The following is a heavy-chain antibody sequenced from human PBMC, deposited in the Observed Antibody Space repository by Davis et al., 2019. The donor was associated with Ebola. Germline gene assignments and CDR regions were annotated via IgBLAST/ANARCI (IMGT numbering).Heavy chain of an antibody. Sequence: ESLKISCAASGFTFSDYYMSWIRQPPGKGLEWIGSIYYSGSTYYNPSLKSRVTISVDTSKNQFSLKLSSVTAADTAVYYCARCIAAARGYWYFDLWGRGTLVTVSS. CDR2: IYYSGST. V-gene: IGHV4-38-2*01. J-gene: IGHJ2*01. CDR3: ARCIAAARGYWYFDL. D-gene: IGHD6-13*01. CDR1: GFTFSDYY.